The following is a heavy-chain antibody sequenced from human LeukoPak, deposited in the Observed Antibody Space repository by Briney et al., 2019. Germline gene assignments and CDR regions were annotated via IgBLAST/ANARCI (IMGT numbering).Heavy chain of an antibody. D-gene: IGHD6-19*01. CDR1: GYTFTGYY. V-gene: IGHV1-2*02. CDR2: INPNSGGT. J-gene: IGHJ4*02. Sequence: ASVKVSCKASGYTFTGYYMHWVRQAPGQGLEWMGWINPNSGGTNYAQKFQGRVTMTRNTSISTAYMELSSLRSEDTAVYYCARGYSSGWDFDYWGQGTLVTVSS. CDR3: ARGYSSGWDFDY.